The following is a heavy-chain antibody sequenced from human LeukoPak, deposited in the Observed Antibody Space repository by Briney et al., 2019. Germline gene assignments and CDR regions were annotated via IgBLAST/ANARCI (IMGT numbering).Heavy chain of an antibody. J-gene: IGHJ4*02. D-gene: IGHD5-12*01. CDR2: INAGNDNT. Sequence: GASVKVSCKASGYTFTTYTIHWVRQAPGQRLEWMGWINAGNDNTKYSQKSQDRVTITRDTSASTAYMELSSLRSEDTAVYYCASSRGYDVGGYFDYWGQGTLVTVSS. CDR3: ASSRGYDVGGYFDY. CDR1: GYTFTTYT. V-gene: IGHV1-3*01.